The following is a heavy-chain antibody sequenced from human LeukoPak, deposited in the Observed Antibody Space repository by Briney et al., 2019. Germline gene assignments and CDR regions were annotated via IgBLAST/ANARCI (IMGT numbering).Heavy chain of an antibody. CDR2: ISYIGRT. V-gene: IGHV4-59*11. CDR3: ARDLVTVTKGFDI. CDR1: ADSFSSHY. Sequence: SSETLSLTCAVSADSFSSHYWTWIRQPPGKGLEWIGYISYIGRTNYNPSLKSRVTISIDTSKNQFSLKLSSVTAADTAVYYCARDLVTVTKGFDIWGQGTMVSVSS. D-gene: IGHD4-17*01. J-gene: IGHJ3*02.